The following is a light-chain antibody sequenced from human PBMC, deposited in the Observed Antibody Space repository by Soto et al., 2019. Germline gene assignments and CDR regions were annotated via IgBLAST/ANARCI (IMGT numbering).Light chain of an antibody. Sequence: QSVLTQPPSVSGAPGQRVTISCTGSSSXIGAGYDVHWYQQLPGTAPKLLIYGNSNRPSGVPDRFSGSKSGTSASLAITGXQAXDXAXXYCQSYDSSLSGSVFGGGTKLTVL. CDR1: SSXIGAGYD. V-gene: IGLV1-40*01. CDR2: GNS. CDR3: QSYDSSLSGSV. J-gene: IGLJ2*01.